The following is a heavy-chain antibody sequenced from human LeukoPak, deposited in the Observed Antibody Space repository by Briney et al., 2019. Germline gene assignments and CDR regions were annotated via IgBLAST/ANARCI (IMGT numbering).Heavy chain of an antibody. Sequence: SETLSLTCTVSGGSISIISSSTYYWGWIRQAPGKGLEWIGSIYSSGSTHYNPSLKSRLTIFVDTSKNQFSLKVNSVTAADTAVYYCARNVTMTVSGTKFNYFDYWGQGALVTVSS. CDR1: GGSISIISSSTYY. J-gene: IGHJ4*02. D-gene: IGHD4-17*01. CDR2: IYSSGST. V-gene: IGHV4-39*01. CDR3: ARNVTMTVSGTKFNYFDY.